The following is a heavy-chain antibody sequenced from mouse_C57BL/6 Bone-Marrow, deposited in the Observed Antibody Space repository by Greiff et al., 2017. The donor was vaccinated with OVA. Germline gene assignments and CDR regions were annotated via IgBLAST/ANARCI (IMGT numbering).Heavy chain of an antibody. Sequence: EVQLQESGGGLVQPGGSMKLSCVASGFTFSNYWMNWVRQSPEKGLEWVAQIRLKSDNYATHYAESVQGRFTISRDDSKSRVYLQMNNLRAEDTGIYYCTGESNYVDFDYWGQGTTLTVSS. CDR3: TGESNYVDFDY. CDR1: GFTFSNYW. V-gene: IGHV6-3*01. J-gene: IGHJ2*01. CDR2: IRLKSDNYAT. D-gene: IGHD2-5*01.